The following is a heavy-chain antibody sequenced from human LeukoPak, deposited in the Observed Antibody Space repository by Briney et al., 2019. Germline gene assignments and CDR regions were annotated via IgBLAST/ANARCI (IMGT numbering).Heavy chain of an antibody. J-gene: IGHJ4*02. V-gene: IGHV4-59*02. Sequence: SETLSRTCTVPGDSVSPYYWSWTRQPPGKGLEWIGYIRYSGSTNYNPSLKSRIIILVDTSKNQFSLKLSSVTAADTAVYYCARTLNSGSSDYWGQGILVTVSS. CDR1: GDSVSPYY. CDR3: ARTLNSGSSDY. D-gene: IGHD2-15*01. CDR2: IRYSGST.